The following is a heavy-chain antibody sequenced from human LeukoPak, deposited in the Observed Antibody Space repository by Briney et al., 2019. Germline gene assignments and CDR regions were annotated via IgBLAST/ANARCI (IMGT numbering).Heavy chain of an antibody. CDR2: IDPKDGET. D-gene: IGHD3-9*01. CDR1: GYTLTELS. Sequence: ASVKVSCKVSGYTLTELSMHWVRQAPGKGLEWMGGIDPKDGETIYAQKFQGRVTMTEDTSIDTAYMELSSLRSEDTAVYYCATEAPHRRPDVAYDILTGENWFDPWGQGTLVTVSS. J-gene: IGHJ5*02. CDR3: ATEAPHRRPDVAYDILTGENWFDP. V-gene: IGHV1-24*01.